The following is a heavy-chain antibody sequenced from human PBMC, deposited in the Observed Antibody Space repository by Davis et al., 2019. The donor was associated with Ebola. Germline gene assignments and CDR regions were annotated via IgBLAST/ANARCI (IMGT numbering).Heavy chain of an antibody. V-gene: IGHV3-66*01. CDR3: ARGPDRITIFGVAFDY. J-gene: IGHJ4*02. Sequence: GESLKISCAAFGFTVSSNNMNWVRQPPGEGLEWVSVIYSGGDTNYADSVKGTFTISRDNSRNTLYLHMNNLRAGDMAVYYCARGPDRITIFGVAFDYWGQGTLVTVSS. CDR1: GFTVSSNN. CDR2: IYSGGDT. D-gene: IGHD3-3*01.